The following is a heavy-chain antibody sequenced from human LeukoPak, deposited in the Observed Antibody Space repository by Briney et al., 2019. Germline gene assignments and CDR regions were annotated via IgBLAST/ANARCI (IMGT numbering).Heavy chain of an antibody. Sequence: SVKVSCKASGGTFSSYAISWVRQAPGQGLEWMGGITPIFGTANYAQKFQGRVTITTDESTSTAYMELSSLRSEDTAVYYCACRWLQSAIVSFDIWGQGTMVTVSS. D-gene: IGHD5-24*01. J-gene: IGHJ3*02. V-gene: IGHV1-69*05. CDR3: ACRWLQSAIVSFDI. CDR1: GGTFSSYA. CDR2: ITPIFGTA.